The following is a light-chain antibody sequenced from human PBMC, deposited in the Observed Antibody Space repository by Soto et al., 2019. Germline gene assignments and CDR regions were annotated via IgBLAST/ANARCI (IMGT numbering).Light chain of an antibody. Sequence: QSALTQPASVSGSPGQSITISCTGTGSDVGGYNYVSWYQQHPGKAPQLMIFDVSNRPSGVSNRFSASKSGNTASLTISGLQAEDEADYYCSSYTSSSTYVVFGGGTKLTVL. V-gene: IGLV2-14*01. J-gene: IGLJ2*01. CDR2: DVS. CDR3: SSYTSSSTYVV. CDR1: GSDVGGYNY.